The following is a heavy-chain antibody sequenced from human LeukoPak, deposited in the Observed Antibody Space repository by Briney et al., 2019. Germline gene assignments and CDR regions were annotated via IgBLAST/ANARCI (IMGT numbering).Heavy chain of an antibody. CDR3: ARGGEPDGDYVDY. Sequence: PSETLSLTCTVSGGSISSYYWSWIRQPPGKGLEWIGEINHSGSTNYNPSLKSRVTISVDTSKNQFSLKLSSVTAADTAVYYCARGGEPDGDYVDYWGQGTLVTVSS. CDR1: GGSISSYY. D-gene: IGHD3-16*01. V-gene: IGHV4-34*01. CDR2: INHSGST. J-gene: IGHJ4*02.